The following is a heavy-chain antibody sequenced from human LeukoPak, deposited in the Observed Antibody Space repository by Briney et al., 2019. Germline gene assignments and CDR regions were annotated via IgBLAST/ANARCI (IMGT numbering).Heavy chain of an antibody. CDR1: GFTFSSYA. J-gene: IGHJ4*02. V-gene: IGHV3-23*01. Sequence: GGSLRLSCAAPGFTFSSYAMSWVRQAPGKGLEWVSAISGSGGSTYYADSVKGRFTISRDNSKNTLYLQMNSLRAEDTAVYYCATEDYDYVWGSYRSLFDYWGQGTLVTVSS. CDR3: ATEDYDYVWGSYRSLFDY. D-gene: IGHD3-16*02. CDR2: ISGSGGST.